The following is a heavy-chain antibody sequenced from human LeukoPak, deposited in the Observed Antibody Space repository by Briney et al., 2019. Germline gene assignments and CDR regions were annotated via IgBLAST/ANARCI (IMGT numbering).Heavy chain of an antibody. J-gene: IGHJ4*02. Sequence: QTGGSLRLSCAASGFTFSSYEMNWVRQAPGKGLEWVSHISSSGSIIYYADSVKGRFTISRDNARSSLYLQIHSLRAEDTAIYYCARAPGAVIRYFDYWGQGTLVTVSS. CDR2: ISSSGSII. CDR1: GFTFSSYE. V-gene: IGHV3-48*03. CDR3: ARAPGAVIRYFDY. D-gene: IGHD2-21*01.